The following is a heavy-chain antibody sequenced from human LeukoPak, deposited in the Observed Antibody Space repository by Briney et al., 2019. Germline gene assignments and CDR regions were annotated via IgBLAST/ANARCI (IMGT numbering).Heavy chain of an antibody. CDR1: GFTFRGYW. D-gene: IGHD2-2*01. Sequence: PGGSLRLSCETSGFTFRGYWMTWVRQPPGKGLEWVASIKEDGSEKYYVDSVKGRFTISRDDAENSLYLQMSCLRAEDTAVYYCATFSAAESWGQGTRVTVSS. CDR3: ATFSAAES. CDR2: IKEDGSEK. V-gene: IGHV3-7*01. J-gene: IGHJ5*02.